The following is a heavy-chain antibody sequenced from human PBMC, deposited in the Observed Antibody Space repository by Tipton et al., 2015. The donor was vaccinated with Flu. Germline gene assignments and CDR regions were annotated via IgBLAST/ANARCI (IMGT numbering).Heavy chain of an antibody. D-gene: IGHD1-26*01. CDR2: ISGSGGST. J-gene: IGHJ4*02. Sequence: SLRLSCAASGFTFSGYAMSWVRQAPGKGLEWVSAISGSGGSTYYADSVKGRFTISRDNSKNTLYLQMNSLRAEDTAVYYCAKGPSGSYYNFDYWGQGTLVTVSS. CDR3: AKGPSGSYYNFDY. CDR1: GFTFSGYA. V-gene: IGHV3-23*01.